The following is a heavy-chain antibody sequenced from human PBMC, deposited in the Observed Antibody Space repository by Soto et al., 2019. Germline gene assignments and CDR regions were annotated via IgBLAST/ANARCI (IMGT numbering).Heavy chain of an antibody. Sequence: ASVKVYCKVSGYTLTELSMHWVRQAPGKGLEWMGGFDPEDGETIYAQKFQGRVTMTEDTSTDTAYMELSSLRSEDTAVYYCATWVYCRGDCYTLAIHHCGKGTLVTGS. CDR3: ATWVYCRGDCYTLAIHH. CDR1: GYTLTELS. V-gene: IGHV1-24*01. CDR2: FDPEDGET. D-gene: IGHD2-21*02. J-gene: IGHJ1*01.